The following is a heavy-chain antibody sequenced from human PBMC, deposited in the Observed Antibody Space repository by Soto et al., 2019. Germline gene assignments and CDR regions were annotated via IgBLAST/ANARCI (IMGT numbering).Heavy chain of an antibody. V-gene: IGHV2-5*02. CDR2: IYWDDDK. Sequence: QITLKESGPTLVRPTQTLTLTCTFSGLSLSTSGVGVVWIRQPPGKALEWLALIYWDDDKRYSPSLKSRLTITKDTSKNQVVLTMTNIDPVDTATSYCAHLANYYYFDYWGQGTLVTVSS. CDR1: GLSLSTSGVG. J-gene: IGHJ4*02. CDR3: AHLANYYYFDY. D-gene: IGHD3-10*01.